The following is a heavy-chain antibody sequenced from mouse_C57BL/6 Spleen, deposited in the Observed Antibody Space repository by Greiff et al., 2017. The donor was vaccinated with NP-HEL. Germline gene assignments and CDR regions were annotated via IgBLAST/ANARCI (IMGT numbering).Heavy chain of an antibody. CDR2: ISDGGSYT. J-gene: IGHJ2*01. Sequence: EVKLVESGGGLVKPGGSLKLSCAASGFTFSSYAMSWVRQTPEKRLEWVATISDGGSYTYYPDNVKGRFTISRDNAKNNLYLQMSHLKSEDTAMYYCARDPDYYGSSYCDYWGQGTTLTVSS. CDR3: ARDPDYYGSSYCDY. V-gene: IGHV5-4*01. D-gene: IGHD1-1*01. CDR1: GFTFSSYA.